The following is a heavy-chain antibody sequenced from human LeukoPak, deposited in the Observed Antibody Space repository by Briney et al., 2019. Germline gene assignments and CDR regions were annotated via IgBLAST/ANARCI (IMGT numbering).Heavy chain of an antibody. CDR2: IYPGDSDT. Sequence: GESLKISCKGSGYSFTSYRIGWVRQMPGKGLEWMGIIYPGDSDTRYSPSFQGQVTISADKSISTAYLQWSSLKASDTAMYYCARLARGVSRRNWFDPWGQGTLVTVSS. D-gene: IGHD3-10*01. J-gene: IGHJ5*02. V-gene: IGHV5-51*01. CDR3: ARLARGVSRRNWFDP. CDR1: GYSFTSYR.